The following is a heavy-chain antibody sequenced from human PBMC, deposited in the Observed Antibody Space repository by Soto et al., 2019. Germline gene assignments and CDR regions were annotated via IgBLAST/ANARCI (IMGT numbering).Heavy chain of an antibody. Sequence: QLQLQESCPGLVKPSETLSLTCTVSGGSISSSSYYWGWIRQPPGKGLEWIGSIYYSGCTYYNPSLKSRVTISVETSKIQFSLTLSSVTAADAGVYYCESGRFYLKPNYYYGMDVWGQGPTVTVSS. CDR2: IYYSGCT. V-gene: IGHV4-39*01. CDR3: ESGRFYLKPNYYYGMDV. J-gene: IGHJ6*01. D-gene: IGHD1-1*01. CDR1: GGSISSSSYY.